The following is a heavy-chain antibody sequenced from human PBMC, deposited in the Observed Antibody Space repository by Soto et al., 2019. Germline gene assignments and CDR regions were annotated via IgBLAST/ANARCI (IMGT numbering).Heavy chain of an antibody. V-gene: IGHV4-30-2*01. CDR3: AIGADSSGSPIYFDA. J-gene: IGHJ4*02. D-gene: IGHD3-22*01. CDR1: GVSISSGGYS. CDR2: IYHSGST. Sequence: PYLTCGVSGVSISSGGYSLSWIRQPPGKGLEWIGYIYHSGSTYYNPSLKSRVTISVDRSKNQFSLKLSSVTAADTAVYYCAIGADSSGSPIYFDAWGKGARVTVSS.